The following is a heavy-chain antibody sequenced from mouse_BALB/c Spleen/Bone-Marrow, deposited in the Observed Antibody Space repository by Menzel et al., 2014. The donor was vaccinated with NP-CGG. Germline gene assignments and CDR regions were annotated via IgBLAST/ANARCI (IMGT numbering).Heavy chain of an antibody. CDR1: GFTFSNYW. CDR2: IRLKSNNYAT. V-gene: IGHV6-6*02. D-gene: IGHD2-3*01. J-gene: IGHJ2*01. Sequence: EVQGVESGGGLVQPGGSMKLSCVASGFTFSNYWMNWVRQSPEKGLEWVAEIRLKSNNYATHYAESVKGRFTISRDDSKSSVYLQMNNLRAEDTGIYYCVREVYDRYVGVSDYWGQGTTLTVSS. CDR3: VREVYDRYVGVSDY.